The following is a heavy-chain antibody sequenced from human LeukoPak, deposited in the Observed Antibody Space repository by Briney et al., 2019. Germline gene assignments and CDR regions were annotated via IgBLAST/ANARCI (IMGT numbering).Heavy chain of an antibody. CDR2: INSDGSGT. Sequence: PGGSLRLSCAASGFTFSIYGMNWVRQAPGKGLVWVSHINSDGSGTGYADSVKGRFTISRDNAKNTLYLQMNSLGAEDTAVYYCARGIVGATDSWGQGTLVTVSS. J-gene: IGHJ4*02. D-gene: IGHD1-26*01. V-gene: IGHV3-74*01. CDR3: ARGIVGATDS. CDR1: GFTFSIYG.